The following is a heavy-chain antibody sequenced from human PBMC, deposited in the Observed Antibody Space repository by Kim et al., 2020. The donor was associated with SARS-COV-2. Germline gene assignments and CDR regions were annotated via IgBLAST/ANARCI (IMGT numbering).Heavy chain of an antibody. CDR3: ANPRQPDY. Sequence: GGSLRLSCAASGFTFSNYGMSWVRQAPGKGLEWVSGISGSGDTTTYADSVKGRFTISRDNSKNTLYLQMSSLRAEDMAIYYCANPRQPDYWGQGTLVTVS. CDR2: ISGSGDTT. CDR1: GFTFSNYG. V-gene: IGHV3-23*01. J-gene: IGHJ4*02. D-gene: IGHD6-13*01.